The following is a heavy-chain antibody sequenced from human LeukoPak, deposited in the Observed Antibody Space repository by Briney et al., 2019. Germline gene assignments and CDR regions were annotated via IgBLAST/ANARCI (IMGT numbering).Heavy chain of an antibody. D-gene: IGHD2-21*01. V-gene: IGHV1-3*01. J-gene: IGHJ3*02. CDR3: ARDPSGDLEPLFAFDM. CDR2: INAGNGNT. Sequence: ASVKVSCKASGYTFTSYAMHWVRQAPGQRLEWMGWINAGNGNTKYSQKFQGRVTITRDTSASTAYMELSSLRSEDTAVYYCARDPSGDLEPLFAFDMWGQGTMVTVSS. CDR1: GYTFTSYA.